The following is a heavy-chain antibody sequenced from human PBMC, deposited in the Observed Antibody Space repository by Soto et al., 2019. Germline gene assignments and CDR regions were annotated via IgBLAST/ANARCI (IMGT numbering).Heavy chain of an antibody. J-gene: IGHJ3*02. D-gene: IGHD2-8*02. V-gene: IGHV3-73*01. CDR1: GFTFSGSA. CDR2: IRSKANSYAT. CDR3: TSWWAHDAFDI. Sequence: GSLRLSCAASGFTFSGSAMHWVRQASGKGLEWVGRIRSKANSYATAYAASVKGRFTISRDDSKNTAYLQMNSLKTEDTAVYYCTSWWAHDAFDIWGQGTMVTVSS.